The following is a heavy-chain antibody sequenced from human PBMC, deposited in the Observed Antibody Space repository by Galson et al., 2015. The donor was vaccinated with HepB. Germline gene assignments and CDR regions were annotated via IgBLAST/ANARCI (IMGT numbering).Heavy chain of an antibody. CDR1: GYTFTSYD. CDR2: MNPNSGNT. V-gene: IGHV1-8*01. D-gene: IGHD3-3*01. Sequence: SVKVSCKASGYTFTSYDINWVRQATGQGLEWMGWMNPNSGNTGYAQKFQGRVTMTRNTSISTAYMELSSLRSEDTAVYYCARAPKGVRDFGVVIYYYYYMDVWGKGTTVTVSS. CDR3: ARAPKGVRDFGVVIYYYYYMDV. J-gene: IGHJ6*03.